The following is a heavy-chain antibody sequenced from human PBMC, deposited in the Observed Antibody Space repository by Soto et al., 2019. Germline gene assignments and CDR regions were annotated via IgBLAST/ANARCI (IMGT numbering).Heavy chain of an antibody. CDR2: VYQSGTT. J-gene: IGHJ6*02. CDR1: GASISTSSYF. CDR3: ARVLDGSGSWVYYYGMDV. D-gene: IGHD3-10*01. V-gene: IGHV4-39*01. Sequence: SETLSLTCSVSGASISTSSYFWGWIRQAPGKGLEWIGNVYQSGTTRLNPSLKSRVSIFVDTSKNQFSLKLSSVTAADTAVYYCARVLDGSGSWVYYYGMDVWGQGTTVTISS.